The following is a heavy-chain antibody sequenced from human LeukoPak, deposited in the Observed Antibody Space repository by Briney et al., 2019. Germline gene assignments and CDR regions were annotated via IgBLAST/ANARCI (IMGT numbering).Heavy chain of an antibody. V-gene: IGHV4-30-4*01. CDR1: GGSISSGDYY. D-gene: IGHD4-17*01. CDR2: IYYSGST. Sequence: SQTLSLTCTVSGGSISSGDYYWSWIRQPPGKGLEWIGYIYYSGSTYYNPSLKSRVTISVDTSKNLFSLKLSSVTAADTAVYYCARENGDYVFFDYWGQGTLVTVSS. J-gene: IGHJ4*02. CDR3: ARENGDYVFFDY.